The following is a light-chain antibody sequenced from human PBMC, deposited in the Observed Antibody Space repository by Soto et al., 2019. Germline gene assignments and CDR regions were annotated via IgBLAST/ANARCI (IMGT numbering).Light chain of an antibody. CDR3: QHYISFPWT. J-gene: IGKJ1*01. V-gene: IGKV1-5*01. CDR1: QTISDF. CDR2: EAS. Sequence: IQMTQSPSTLSASVVDRVTITCRASQTISDFLAWYQHKPGEAPKLLIAEASRLESGVPSRFSGGGSGAEFTLTISRLQPDDVATYYCQHYISFPWTCGQGTKVDI.